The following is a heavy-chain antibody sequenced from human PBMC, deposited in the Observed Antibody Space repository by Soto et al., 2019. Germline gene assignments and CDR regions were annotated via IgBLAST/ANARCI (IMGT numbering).Heavy chain of an antibody. D-gene: IGHD2-2*01. CDR2: ISYGGDNE. Sequence: GGSMRLSCAASGLNFSSYGMHWICKAQGKGLEWVAIISYGGDNEYYAEVVRGRFTISRDNSKNTLYLQTSSLRHEDTAVYYCAKDGGPVYCNSPGCSAKHFDYWGQGTLVTVSS. CDR3: AKDGGPVYCNSPGCSAKHFDY. J-gene: IGHJ4*02. V-gene: IGHV3-30*18. CDR1: GLNFSSYG.